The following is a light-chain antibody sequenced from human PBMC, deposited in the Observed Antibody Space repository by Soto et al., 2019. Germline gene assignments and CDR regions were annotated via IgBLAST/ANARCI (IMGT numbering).Light chain of an antibody. J-gene: IGKJ2*01. CDR1: QSVSSSY. CDR3: QQYGRT. Sequence: EIVWTQSPGTLSLSPGERATLSCRASQSVSSSYLAWYQQKPGQAPRLLIYGASSRATGIPDRFSGSGSGTDFTLTISRLEPEDFAVYYCQQYGRTFGQGTNQDIK. V-gene: IGKV3-20*01. CDR2: GAS.